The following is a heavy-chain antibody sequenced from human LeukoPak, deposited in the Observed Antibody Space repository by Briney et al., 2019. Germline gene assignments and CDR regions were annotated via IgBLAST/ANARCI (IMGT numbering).Heavy chain of an antibody. Sequence: PGGSLRLSCAASRFTFGSYAMSWVRQASGKGLEWVSAISGSGSNTYYADSVKGRFTISRDNSKNTLFLQMISLRVEDTAVYYCAKDSYAVWSGTHFDYWGQGVLVTVSS. CDR2: ISGSGSNT. J-gene: IGHJ4*02. D-gene: IGHD3-3*01. V-gene: IGHV3-23*01. CDR3: AKDSYAVWSGTHFDY. CDR1: RFTFGSYA.